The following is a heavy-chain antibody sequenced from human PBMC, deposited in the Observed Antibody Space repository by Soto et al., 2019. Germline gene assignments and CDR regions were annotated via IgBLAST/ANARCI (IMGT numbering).Heavy chain of an antibody. CDR1: GGSISSYY. CDR2: IYYSGST. V-gene: IGHV4-59*01. CDR3: ARINSGSYYGDAFDI. Sequence: QVQLQESGPGLVKPSETLSLTCTVSGGSISSYYWSWIRQPPGKGLEWIGYIYYSGSTNYNPSLKSRVTISVDTSKNQFSLKLSSVTAADTAVYYCARINSGSYYGDAFDIWGQGTMVTVSS. D-gene: IGHD1-26*01. J-gene: IGHJ3*02.